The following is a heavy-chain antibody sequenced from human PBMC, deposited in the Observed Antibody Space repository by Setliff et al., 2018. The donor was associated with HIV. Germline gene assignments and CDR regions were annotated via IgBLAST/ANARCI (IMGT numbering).Heavy chain of an antibody. Sequence: GGSLRLSCAASGFTFSNAWINWVRQAPGKGPEWVGRIKSNVLGATTDYAAPVKGRFIISRDDSKNTLYLQMSGLKTEDTAVYYCTTDAGGENAFDIWGQGTMVTVSS. CDR1: GFTFSNAW. CDR2: IKSNVLGATT. J-gene: IGHJ3*02. D-gene: IGHD4-17*01. V-gene: IGHV3-15*07. CDR3: TTDAGGENAFDI.